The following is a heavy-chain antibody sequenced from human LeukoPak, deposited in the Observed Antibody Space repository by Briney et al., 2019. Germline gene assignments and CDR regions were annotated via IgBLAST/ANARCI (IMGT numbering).Heavy chain of an antibody. CDR1: GGSFSSYY. CDR3: ARDIWGSGSHYYYYYMDV. V-gene: IGHV4-34*01. Sequence: SETLSLTCAVYGGSFSSYYWSWIRQPPGKGLEWIGEINHSGSTSYKPSLKSRVTISLDTSKNQFSLRLSSVTAADTAVYYCARDIWGSGSHYYYYYMDVWGKGTTVTISS. CDR2: INHSGST. J-gene: IGHJ6*03. D-gene: IGHD1-26*01.